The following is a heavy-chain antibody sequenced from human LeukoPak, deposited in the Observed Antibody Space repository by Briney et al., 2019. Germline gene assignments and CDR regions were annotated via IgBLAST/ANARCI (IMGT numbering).Heavy chain of an antibody. V-gene: IGHV3-30*03. Sequence: GGSLRLSCAASGFTFSSYGMHWVRQAPGKGLEWVAVISYDGSNKYYADSVKGRFTISRDNSKNTLYLQMNSLRAEDTAVYYCARVPHYHHGMDVWGQGTTVTVSS. J-gene: IGHJ6*02. CDR2: ISYDGSNK. CDR1: GFTFSSYG. CDR3: ARVPHYHHGMDV.